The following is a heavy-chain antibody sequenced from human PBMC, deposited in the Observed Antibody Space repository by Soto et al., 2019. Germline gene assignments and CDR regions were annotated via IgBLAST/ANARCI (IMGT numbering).Heavy chain of an antibody. J-gene: IGHJ6*02. CDR1: GGTFSSYA. CDR2: IIPIFGTA. Sequence: QVQLVQSGAEVKKPGSSVKVSCKASGGTFSSYAISWVRQAPGQGLEWMGGIIPIFGTANYAQKFQGRVTITADESTSTAYMELSRLRSEDTAVYYCARDPWSVATTDYYSGMDVWGQGTTVTVSS. D-gene: IGHD1-1*01. V-gene: IGHV1-69*12. CDR3: ARDPWSVATTDYYSGMDV.